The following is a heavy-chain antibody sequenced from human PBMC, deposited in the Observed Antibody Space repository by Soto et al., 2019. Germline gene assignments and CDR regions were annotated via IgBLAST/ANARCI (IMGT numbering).Heavy chain of an antibody. CDR2: IYYSGST. V-gene: IGHV4-59*01. Sequence: PSETLSLTCTVSGGSISSYYWSWIRQPPGKGLEWIGYIYYSGSTNYNPSLKSRVTISVDTSKNQFSLKLSSVTAADTAVYYCAIQVTRLREGYYYYMDVWGKGTTVTVSS. CDR3: AIQVTRLREGYYYYMDV. J-gene: IGHJ6*03. D-gene: IGHD4-17*01. CDR1: GGSISSYY.